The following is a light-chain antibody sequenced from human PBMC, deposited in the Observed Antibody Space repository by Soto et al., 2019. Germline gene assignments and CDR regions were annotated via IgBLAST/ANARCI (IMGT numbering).Light chain of an antibody. CDR2: WAS. CDR3: QQYYSPPALT. V-gene: IGKV4-1*01. CDR1: QSVLYSSNNKNY. J-gene: IGKJ4*01. Sequence: DIVMTQSTDSLAVSLGERATINCKSSQSVLYSSNNKNYLAWYQQKPGQPPKLLIYWASTRESGVPYRFSGSWSWIDFTLAFCTLQTEYVAVYYCQQYYSPPALTFGGGTNVEIK.